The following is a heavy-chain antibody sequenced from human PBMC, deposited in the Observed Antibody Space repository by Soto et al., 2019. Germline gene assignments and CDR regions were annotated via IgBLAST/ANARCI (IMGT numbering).Heavy chain of an antibody. CDR3: ARVGDGYTSSSVEC. CDR1: GFTFSRYW. J-gene: IGHJ4*02. Sequence: EVQVEESGGDLVQPGGSLRLSCAASGFTFSRYWMTWVRQAPGKGLEWLANINQDGAETYYVDSVKGRFSISRDNAKNSVYLQMNSLRTEDTAVYFCARVGDGYTSSSVECWGQGTLVTVS. V-gene: IGHV3-7*05. CDR2: INQDGAET. D-gene: IGHD3-16*01.